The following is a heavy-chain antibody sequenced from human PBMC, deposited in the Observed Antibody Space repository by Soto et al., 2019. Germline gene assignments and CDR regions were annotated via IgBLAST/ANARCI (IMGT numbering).Heavy chain of an antibody. Sequence: SETLSLTCTVSGGSISSYYWSWIPQPPGKGLEWIGYIYYSGSTNYNPSLKSRVTTSVDTSKNQFSLKLSSVTDEDTAVYYCARGTSYEWYFDPWGQGTLVTVSS. V-gene: IGHV4-59*01. CDR2: IYYSGST. CDR3: ARGTSYEWYFDP. J-gene: IGHJ5*02. D-gene: IGHD2-8*01. CDR1: GGSISSYY.